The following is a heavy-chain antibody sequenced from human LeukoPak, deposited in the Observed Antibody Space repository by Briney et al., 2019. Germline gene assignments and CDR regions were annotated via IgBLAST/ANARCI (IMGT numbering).Heavy chain of an antibody. Sequence: GGSLRLSCAASGFTFSDYYMNWVRQAPGKVLEWISSISSSGSYIYYADSVKGRFTISRDNAKNSLYLQMNSLRAEDTAVYYCARVAYCGGDCYFNDAFDIWGQGTMVTVSS. CDR2: ISSSGSYI. V-gene: IGHV3-21*01. CDR3: ARVAYCGGDCYFNDAFDI. CDR1: GFTFSDYY. J-gene: IGHJ3*02. D-gene: IGHD2-21*02.